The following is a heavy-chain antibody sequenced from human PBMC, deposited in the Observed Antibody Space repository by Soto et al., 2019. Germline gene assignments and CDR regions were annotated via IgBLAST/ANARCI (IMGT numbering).Heavy chain of an antibody. J-gene: IGHJ1*01. D-gene: IGHD1-1*01. Sequence: QVQLVQSGAEVEKPGSSVKVSCKASGDTFNRYTVSWVRQAPGQGLEWMGRIIPALDIRNYAQKFQGRVTISADTSTSTVYMELSSLRSEDTAVYYCARGATCLSANCFQDFHMWGQGTLVSGSS. CDR2: IIPALDIR. V-gene: IGHV1-69*02. CDR1: GDTFNRYT. CDR3: ARGATCLSANCFQDFHM.